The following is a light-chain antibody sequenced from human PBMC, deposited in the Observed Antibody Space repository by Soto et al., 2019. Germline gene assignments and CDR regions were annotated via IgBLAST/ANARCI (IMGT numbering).Light chain of an antibody. CDR2: DVI. Sequence: QSALTQPASVSGSPGQSITISCTGTSSDVGGYNYVSWYQQHPGKAPKLMIYDVINRPSGVSNLFSGYKSGNMASLTISGLQAEDEADYYCSSYTSSSTRVFGGGTKLTVL. CDR1: SSDVGGYNY. V-gene: IGLV2-14*01. CDR3: SSYTSSSTRV. J-gene: IGLJ2*01.